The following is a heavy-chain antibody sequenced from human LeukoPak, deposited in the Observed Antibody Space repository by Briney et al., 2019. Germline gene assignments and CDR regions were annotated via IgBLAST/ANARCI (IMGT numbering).Heavy chain of an antibody. J-gene: IGHJ4*02. V-gene: IGHV3-74*01. CDR2: ISTDGSST. D-gene: IGHD2-15*01. Sequence: PGGSLRLSCAASGFTFSSYWMHWVRQARGKGLVWVSRISTDGSSTSYADFVKGRFTISRDNAKNTLFLQMDSLRAEDTAVYYCARDPVVVAATYYFDYWGQGTLVTVSS. CDR1: GFTFSSYW. CDR3: ARDPVVVAATYYFDY.